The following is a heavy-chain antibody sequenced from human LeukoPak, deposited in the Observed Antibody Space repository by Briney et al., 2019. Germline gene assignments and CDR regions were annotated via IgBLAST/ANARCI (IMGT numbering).Heavy chain of an antibody. CDR2: SDASDSYT. V-gene: IGHV5-10-1*01. CDR3: ARHVLYSYGPQWWFDP. CDR1: GYSFTNYR. Sequence: PGGSLRLSCKGSGYSFTNYRISWVRHMPGRGLEWVGFSDASDSYTNYSPSFQGHVTISADKSSSTAYLQWSSLKASDTAIYYCARHVLYSYGPQWWFDPWGQGTLVTVSS. J-gene: IGHJ5*02. D-gene: IGHD5-18*01.